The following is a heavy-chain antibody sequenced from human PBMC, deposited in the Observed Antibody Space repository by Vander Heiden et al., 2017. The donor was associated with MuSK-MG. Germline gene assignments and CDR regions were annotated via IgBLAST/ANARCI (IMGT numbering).Heavy chain of an antibody. CDR2: ISGSGGST. V-gene: IGHV3-23*01. CDR1: VFTFSSYA. Sequence: EVQLLESGGGLVQPGGSLRLSCAASVFTFSSYAMSWVRKAPGQGLEWGSAISGSGGSTYYADSVKGRFTISRDNSKNTLSLQMNSLRVENTAVYYCAKASPSKAGGGRAPFDYWGQGTLVTVSS. D-gene: IGHD2-8*02. J-gene: IGHJ4*02. CDR3: AKASPSKAGGGRAPFDY.